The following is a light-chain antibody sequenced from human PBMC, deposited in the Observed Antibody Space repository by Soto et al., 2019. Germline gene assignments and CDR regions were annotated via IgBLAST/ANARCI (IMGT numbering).Light chain of an antibody. J-gene: IGKJ3*01. CDR2: DAS. Sequence: LTQSPATLYLSPGEIATRSCRASQSVARILTWYQLKPGQAPRVVIYDASTRAPGIAARFSGSASGTDFSLTISSLAPEDFALYYRQQRRNWFTFGPANKRVVK. V-gene: IGKV3-11*01. CDR3: QQRRNWFT. CDR1: QSVARI.